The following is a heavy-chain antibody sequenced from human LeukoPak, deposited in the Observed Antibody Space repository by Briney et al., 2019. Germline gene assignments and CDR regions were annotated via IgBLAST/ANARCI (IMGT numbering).Heavy chain of an antibody. CDR1: GGSISSNY. CDR3: ARAFPYCSSTSCYSWFDP. D-gene: IGHD2-2*01. J-gene: IGHJ5*02. V-gene: IGHV4-59*01. CDR2: IYYSGST. Sequence: PSETLSLTCTVSGGSISSNYWSWIRQPPGKGLEWIGYIYYSGSTNYNPSLKSRVTISVDTSKNQFSLKLSSVTAADTAVYYCARAFPYCSSTSCYSWFDPWGQGTLVTVSS.